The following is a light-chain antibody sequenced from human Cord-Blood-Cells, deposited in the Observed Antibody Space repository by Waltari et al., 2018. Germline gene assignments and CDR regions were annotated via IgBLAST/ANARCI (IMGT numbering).Light chain of an antibody. J-gene: IGLJ3*02. V-gene: IGLV1-47*01. CDR2: RNN. CDR3: AAWDDSLSGWV. CDR1: SSNIGSNY. Sequence: GQRVTISSSGSSSNIGSNYVYWYQQLQGTAPKLLIYRNNQRPSGVPDRFYGSKSGTSASLAISGLRSEDEADYYCAAWDDSLSGWVFGGGTKLTVL.